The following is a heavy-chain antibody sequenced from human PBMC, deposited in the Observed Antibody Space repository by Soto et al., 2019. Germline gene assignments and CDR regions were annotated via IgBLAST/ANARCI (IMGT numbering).Heavy chain of an antibody. D-gene: IGHD6-19*01. V-gene: IGHV1-3*01. Sequence: MHWVRQAPGQRLEWMGWINVGNGNTKYSQNFQGRVTINQDTSASTAYMELSSLTSEDTAVYYCAREKWGSGSRWLDPWGQGTLVTVSS. CDR2: INVGNGNT. J-gene: IGHJ5*02. CDR3: AREKWGSGSRWLDP.